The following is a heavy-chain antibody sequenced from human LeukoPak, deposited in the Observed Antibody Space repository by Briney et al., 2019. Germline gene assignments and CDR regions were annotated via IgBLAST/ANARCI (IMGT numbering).Heavy chain of an antibody. CDR2: ISAYNGNT. Sequence: ASVKVSCKASGYTFTSYGISWVRQAPGQGLEWMGWISAYNGNTNYAQKLQGRVTMTTDTSTSTAYMELRSLRSDDTAVYYCARDSWRYFDSSVFDYWGQGTLVTVSS. V-gene: IGHV1-18*01. D-gene: IGHD3-9*01. CDR1: GYTFTSYG. J-gene: IGHJ4*02. CDR3: ARDSWRYFDSSVFDY.